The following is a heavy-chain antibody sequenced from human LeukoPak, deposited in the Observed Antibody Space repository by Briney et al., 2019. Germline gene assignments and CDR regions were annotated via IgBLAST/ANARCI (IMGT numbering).Heavy chain of an antibody. V-gene: IGHV3-21*01. D-gene: IGHD3-22*01. CDR3: ARRGYIDSSGYDY. CDR1: GFSFSNYA. J-gene: IGHJ4*02. Sequence: GGSLKLSCAGSGFSFSNYAMNWVRQAPGKGLEWVSSISGSSSDIYYADSMKGRLTISRDNAKNSVYLQINSLRAEDTAIYYCARRGYIDSSGYDYWGQGTLVTVSS. CDR2: ISGSSSDI.